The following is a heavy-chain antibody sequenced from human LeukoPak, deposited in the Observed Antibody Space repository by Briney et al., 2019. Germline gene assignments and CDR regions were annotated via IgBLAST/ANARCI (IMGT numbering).Heavy chain of an antibody. V-gene: IGHV3-30*02. D-gene: IGHD6-19*01. CDR2: IQYDESDK. CDR1: GLTFSTSG. J-gene: IGHJ4*02. CDR3: AREGGIIVAGKFDS. Sequence: PGGSLRLSCAASGLTFSTSGMHWVRQAPGKGLEWVAFIQYDESDKYYADSVRGRPTISRDNSKNTLYLQMNSLRAEDTAVYYCAREGGIIVAGKFDSWGQGTLVTVSS.